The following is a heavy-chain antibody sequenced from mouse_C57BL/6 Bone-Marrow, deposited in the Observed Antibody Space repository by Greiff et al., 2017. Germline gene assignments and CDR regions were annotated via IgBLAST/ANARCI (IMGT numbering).Heavy chain of an antibody. J-gene: IGHJ1*03. CDR2: ISIGGSYP. CDR3: ERRGPSTMVTTGDRYFDV. CDR1: GFTFSSYG. D-gene: IGHD2-2*01. Sequence: EVKVEESGGDLVKPGGSLKLSCAASGFTFSSYGMSWVRQTPDKRLEWVATISIGGSYPYYPDSVKGRFTISRDNAKNTQYLEMSSVKSEDTAMYYCERRGPSTMVTTGDRYFDVWGTGTTVTVSS. V-gene: IGHV5-6*02.